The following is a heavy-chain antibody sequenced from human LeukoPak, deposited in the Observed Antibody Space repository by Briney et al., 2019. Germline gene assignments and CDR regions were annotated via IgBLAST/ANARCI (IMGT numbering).Heavy chain of an antibody. CDR1: GFTFRSYG. CDR3: AKDRRGDYYYYMDV. CDR2: IRYDGSNK. V-gene: IGHV3-30*02. D-gene: IGHD4-17*01. Sequence: PGGSLRLSCAASGFTFRSYGMHWVRQAPGKGLEWVAFIRYDGSNKYYADSVKGRFTISRDSSKNTLYLQMNSLRAEDTAVYYCAKDRRGDYYYYMDVWGKGTTVTVSS. J-gene: IGHJ6*03.